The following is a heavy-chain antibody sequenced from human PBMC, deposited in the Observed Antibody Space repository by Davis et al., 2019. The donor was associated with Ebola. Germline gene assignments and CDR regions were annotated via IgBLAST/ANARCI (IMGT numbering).Heavy chain of an antibody. D-gene: IGHD4-17*01. CDR1: GGSISSYY. J-gene: IGHJ4*02. CDR2: IYYSGST. V-gene: IGHV4-59*12. CDR3: ARDPYGDYDRVGNY. Sequence: MPSETLSLTCTVSGGSISSYYWSWIRQPPGKGLEWIGYIYYSGSTNYNPSLKSRVTISVDTSKNQFSLKLSSVTAADTAVYYCARDPYGDYDRVGNYWGQGTLVTVSS.